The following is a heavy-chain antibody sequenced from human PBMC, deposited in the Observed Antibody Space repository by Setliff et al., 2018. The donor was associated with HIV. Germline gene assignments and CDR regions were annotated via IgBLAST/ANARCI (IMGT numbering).Heavy chain of an antibody. Sequence: SETLSLTCAVYGGSFSGYYWSWIRQPPGKGLEWIGEITHRGITDYNPSLKSRVTISVDTSKNQFSLKLNSLIAADTAVYFCARGGPDYYDYPYFDSWGQGTLVTVSS. V-gene: IGHV4-34*01. CDR3: ARGGPDYYDYPYFDS. J-gene: IGHJ4*02. D-gene: IGHD3-22*01. CDR1: GGSFSGYY. CDR2: ITHRGIT.